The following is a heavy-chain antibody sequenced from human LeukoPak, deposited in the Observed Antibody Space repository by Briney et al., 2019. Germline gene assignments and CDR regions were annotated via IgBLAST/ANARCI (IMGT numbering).Heavy chain of an antibody. J-gene: IGHJ6*02. CDR3: ARDKLPLYGMDV. Sequence: SETLSLTCAVYGGSFSGYYWSWIRQPPGKGLEWIGEINHSGSTNYNPSLKSRVTISVDTSKNQFSLKLSSVTAADTAVYYCARDKLPLYGMDVWGQGTTVTVSS. CDR2: INHSGST. V-gene: IGHV4-34*01. D-gene: IGHD4-23*01. CDR1: GGSFSGYY.